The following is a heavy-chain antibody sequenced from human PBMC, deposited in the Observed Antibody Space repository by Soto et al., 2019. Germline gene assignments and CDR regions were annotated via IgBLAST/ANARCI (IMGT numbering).Heavy chain of an antibody. D-gene: IGHD5-12*01. Sequence: GGSLRLSCAASGFTFSSYWMHWVRQAPGKGLVWVSRINSDGSSTSYADSVKGRFTISRDNAKNTLYLQMNSLRAEDTAVYYCARGVKYSGYDPAFDIWGQGTMVTVSS. CDR2: INSDGSST. J-gene: IGHJ3*02. CDR1: GFTFSSYW. V-gene: IGHV3-74*01. CDR3: ARGVKYSGYDPAFDI.